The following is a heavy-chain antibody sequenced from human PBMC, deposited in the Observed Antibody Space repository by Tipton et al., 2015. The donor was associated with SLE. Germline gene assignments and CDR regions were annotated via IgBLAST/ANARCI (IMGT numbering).Heavy chain of an antibody. J-gene: IGHJ3*02. Sequence: TLSLTCAVSGGSISSCNWWSWVRQPPGKGLGWIGEIYHSGSTNYNPSLKSRVTISVDTSKNQFSLRLSSVTAADTAVYYCARDYYGSGFDAFDIWGQGTMVTVSS. CDR3: ARDYYGSGFDAFDI. CDR2: IYHSGST. V-gene: IGHV4-4*02. D-gene: IGHD3-10*01. CDR1: GGSISSCNW.